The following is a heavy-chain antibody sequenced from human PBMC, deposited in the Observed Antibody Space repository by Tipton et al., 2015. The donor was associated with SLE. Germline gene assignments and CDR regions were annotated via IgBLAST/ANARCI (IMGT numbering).Heavy chain of an antibody. Sequence: LRLSCGASGFAFSSYSMQWVRQPPGKGLEWIGEINHSGSTNYNPSLKSRVTISVDTSKNQFSLKLRSVTAADTAVYYCASGILTGNAAFDVWGQGTMVTVSP. CDR2: INHSGST. V-gene: IGHV4-34*01. J-gene: IGHJ3*01. D-gene: IGHD3-9*01. CDR1: GFAFSSYS. CDR3: ASGILTGNAAFDV.